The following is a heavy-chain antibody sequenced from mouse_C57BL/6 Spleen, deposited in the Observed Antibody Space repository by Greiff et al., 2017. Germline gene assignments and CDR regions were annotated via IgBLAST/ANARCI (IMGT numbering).Heavy chain of an antibody. D-gene: IGHD2-4*01. CDR2: INYDGSST. Sequence: EVKLVESEGGLVQPGSSMKLSCTASGFTFSDYYMAWVRQVPEKGLEWVANINYDGSSTYYLDSLKSRFIISRDNAKNILYLQMSSLKSEDTATYDCARCYDYDGYYFDYWGQGTTLTVSS. J-gene: IGHJ2*01. CDR3: ARCYDYDGYYFDY. V-gene: IGHV5-16*01. CDR1: GFTFSDYY.